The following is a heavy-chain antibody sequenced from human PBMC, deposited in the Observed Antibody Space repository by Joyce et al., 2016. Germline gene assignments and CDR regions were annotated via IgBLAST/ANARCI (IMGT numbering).Heavy chain of an antibody. D-gene: IGHD6-25*01. CDR1: GLTLSNYG. CDR3: AKILTATYSSGWFLDY. Sequence: QVQLVESGGGVVQPGRSLRLSCAASGLTLSNYGVQWVRQATGKGREWVAVISYDGIYKYYADSVNGRFTISRDNSKNTVFLEMNSLRTEDTAVYYCAKILTATYSSGWFLDYWGQGTLVTVSS. CDR2: ISYDGIYK. V-gene: IGHV3-30*18. J-gene: IGHJ4*02.